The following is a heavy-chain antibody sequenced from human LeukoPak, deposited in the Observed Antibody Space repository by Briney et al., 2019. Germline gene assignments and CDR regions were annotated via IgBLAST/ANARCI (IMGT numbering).Heavy chain of an antibody. Sequence: SGGSLRLSCAASGFTFSSNYMSWVRQAPGKGLEWVSVIYSGGSTYYADSVKGRFTISRDNSKSTLYIQMNSLRAEDTAVYYCAKDATAVVGTVYMDVWGKGTTVTISS. V-gene: IGHV3-53*01. CDR1: GFTFSSNY. CDR2: IYSGGST. J-gene: IGHJ6*03. D-gene: IGHD6-13*01. CDR3: AKDATAVVGTVYMDV.